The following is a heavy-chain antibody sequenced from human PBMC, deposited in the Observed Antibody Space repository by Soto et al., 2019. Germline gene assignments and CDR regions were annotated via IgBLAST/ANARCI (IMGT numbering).Heavy chain of an antibody. D-gene: IGHD2-15*01. Sequence: EVQLVESRGGMVQPGGSLRLSCAASGFTFSSYSMNWVRQAPGKGLEWVSYISSSSTTKYYADSVKGRFTISRDNAKNSLYLQMNSLRAADTAVYYCARDGCSGSNCLNWFDPWGQGTLVTVSS. V-gene: IGHV3-48*01. CDR1: GFTFSSYS. J-gene: IGHJ5*02. CDR3: ARDGCSGSNCLNWFDP. CDR2: ISSSSTTK.